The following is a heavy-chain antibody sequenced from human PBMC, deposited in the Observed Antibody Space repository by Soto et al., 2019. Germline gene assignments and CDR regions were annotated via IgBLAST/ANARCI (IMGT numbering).Heavy chain of an antibody. CDR2: ISCSSSYT. CDR3: ARDHPVGATTY. D-gene: IGHD1-26*01. V-gene: IGHV3-11*06. Sequence: QVQLVESGGGLVKPGGSLRLSCAASGFTFSDYYMSWIRQAPGKGLEWVSYISCSSSYTNYADSVKGRFTISRDNAKNSLYLQMNSLRAEDTAVYYCARDHPVGATTYWGQGTLVTDSS. CDR1: GFTFSDYY. J-gene: IGHJ4*02.